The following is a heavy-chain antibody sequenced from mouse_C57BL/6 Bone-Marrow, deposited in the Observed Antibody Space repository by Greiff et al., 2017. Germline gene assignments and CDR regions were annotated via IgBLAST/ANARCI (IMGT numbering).Heavy chain of an antibody. D-gene: IGHD1-1*01. J-gene: IGHJ1*03. CDR2: IDPSDSET. CDR1: GYTFTSYW. CDR3: ARSNYCSSPWYFDV. V-gene: IGHV1-52*01. Sequence: VQLQQPGAELVRPGSSVKLSCKASGYTFTSYWMHWVKQRPIQGLEWIGNIDPSDSETHYNQKFKDKATLTVDKSSSTAYMQLSSLTSEDSAVYYCARSNYCSSPWYFDVWGTGTTVTVSS.